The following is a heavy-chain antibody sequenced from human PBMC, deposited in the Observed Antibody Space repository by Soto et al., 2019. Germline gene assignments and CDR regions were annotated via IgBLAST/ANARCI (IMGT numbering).Heavy chain of an antibody. Sequence: QVQLQQWGAGLLKPSVTLSLTCAVYGGSFSGYYGSWIRQPPGKGLGWIGEINHSGSINYNPSLKSRVTISVDTSKTRFSLKLSSVTAADTAVYYCARGWCSAARCTPIDYWGQETLVTVSS. V-gene: IGHV4-34*01. CDR1: GGSFSGYY. J-gene: IGHJ4*02. D-gene: IGHD2-8*01. CDR3: ARGWCSAARCTPIDY. CDR2: INHSGSI.